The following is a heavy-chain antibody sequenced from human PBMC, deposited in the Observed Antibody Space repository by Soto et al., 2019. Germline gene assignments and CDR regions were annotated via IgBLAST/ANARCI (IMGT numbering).Heavy chain of an antibody. CDR2: ISEDGSKA. J-gene: IGHJ3*02. Sequence: ESGGGVVQPGRSLRPSCAASGFVFSGFGMHWVRQAPGKGLEWVAVISEDGSKAYYADSVKGRFTISRDNSKSTLYLQMNSLEDEDTAVYYCARTAGGRVRGALDIWGQGTVVIVSS. CDR1: GFVFSGFG. CDR3: ARTAGGRVRGALDI. V-gene: IGHV3-30*03. D-gene: IGHD6-13*01.